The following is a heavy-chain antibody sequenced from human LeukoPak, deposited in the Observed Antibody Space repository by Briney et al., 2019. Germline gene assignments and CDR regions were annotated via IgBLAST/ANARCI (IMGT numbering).Heavy chain of an antibody. CDR1: GGSFSNHV. CDR2: IIPLSETP. J-gene: IGHJ1*01. D-gene: IGHD6-13*01. V-gene: IGHV1-69*01. CDR3: ARQDGYSRSWKVDRGYLQY. Sequence: ASVTVSCKASGGSFSNHVITWVRQAPGQGLEWMGAIIPLSETPDYARKFQGRVTITADESTNTVYLEVSSLRSEDTAVYFCARQDGYSRSWKVDRGYLQYWGQGTLVRVSS.